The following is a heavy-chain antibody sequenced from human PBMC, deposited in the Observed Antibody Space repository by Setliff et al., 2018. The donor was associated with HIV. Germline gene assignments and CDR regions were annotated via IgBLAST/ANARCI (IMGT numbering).Heavy chain of an antibody. D-gene: IGHD4-4*01. CDR1: GFTVSTEY. J-gene: IGHJ6*03. CDR2: ISPEGNKK. V-gene: IGHV3-7*04. CDR3: AKESGLYSNYKYYYYMHV. Sequence: GGSLRLSCVVSGFTVSTEYMSWVRQAPGKGLEWVANISPEGNKKYYVGSVKGRFTISRDNSKNTLYLQMNSLRAEDTAVYYCAKESGLYSNYKYYYYMHVWGKGTTVTVSS.